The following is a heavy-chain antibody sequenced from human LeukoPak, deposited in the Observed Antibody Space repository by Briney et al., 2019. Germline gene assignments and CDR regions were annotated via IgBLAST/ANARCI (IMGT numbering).Heavy chain of an antibody. Sequence: PGRSLRPSCAASGFTFSSYGMHWVRQAPGKGLEWVAVISYDGSNKYYADSVKGRFTISRDNSKNTLYLQMNSLRAEDTAVYYCAKDLGFVEWSPYYYYYYGMDVWGQGTTVTVSS. CDR1: GFTFSSYG. D-gene: IGHD3-3*02. CDR3: AKDLGFVEWSPYYYYYYGMDV. CDR2: ISYDGSNK. J-gene: IGHJ6*02. V-gene: IGHV3-30*18.